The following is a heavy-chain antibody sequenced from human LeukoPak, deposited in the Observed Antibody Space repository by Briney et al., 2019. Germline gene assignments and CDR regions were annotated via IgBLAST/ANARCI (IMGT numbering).Heavy chain of an antibody. V-gene: IGHV1-8*01. J-gene: IGHJ3*02. D-gene: IGHD3-16*02. CDR2: MNPNSGNT. CDR1: GYTFTSYD. Sequence: ASVKVSCKASGYTFTSYDINWVRQATGQGLEWMGWMNPNSGNTGYAQKFQGRVTMTRNTSISTAYMELSSLRSDDTAVYYCARESLLRLGELSRDAFDIWGQGTMVTVSS. CDR3: ARESLLRLGELSRDAFDI.